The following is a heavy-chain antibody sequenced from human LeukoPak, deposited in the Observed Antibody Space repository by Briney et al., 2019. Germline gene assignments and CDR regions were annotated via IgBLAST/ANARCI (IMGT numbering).Heavy chain of an antibody. V-gene: IGHV1-2*06. CDR1: GYTFTGYH. CDR3: ATGPVHSCGDYSVGY. J-gene: IGHJ4*02. CDR2: INPNSGGT. D-gene: IGHD3-22*01. Sequence: ASVKVSCKASGYTFTGYHMHWVRQAPGQGLEWMGRINPNSGGTNYAQKFQGRVTMTRDTSISTAYMELSRLRSDDTAVYYCATGPVHSCGDYSVGYWGQGTLVTVSS.